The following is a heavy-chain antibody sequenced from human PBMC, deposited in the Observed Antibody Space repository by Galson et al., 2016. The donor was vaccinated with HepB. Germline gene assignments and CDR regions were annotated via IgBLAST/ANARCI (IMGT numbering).Heavy chain of an antibody. CDR3: AKVTRPGISAPRYGMDV. V-gene: IGHV3-23*01. CDR2: ISGGATAT. Sequence: SLRLSCAASGFTFSSYAMTWVRQAPGRGLEWVSGISGGATATYNADSVKGRFAISRDNSKNTLFLQMNNLRAEATALYYCAKVTRPGISAPRYGMDVWGKGTPLAVSS. J-gene: IGHJ6*04. D-gene: IGHD6-13*01. CDR1: GFTFSSYA.